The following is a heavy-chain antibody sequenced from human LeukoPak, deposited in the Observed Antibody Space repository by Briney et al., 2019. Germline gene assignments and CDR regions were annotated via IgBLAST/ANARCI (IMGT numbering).Heavy chain of an antibody. CDR3: ARSSYDFWSGYPLQTPTFDY. J-gene: IGHJ4*02. CDR1: GFAFSTYA. D-gene: IGHD3-3*01. V-gene: IGHV3-23*01. CDR2: ISGSGSNT. Sequence: PGGSLRLSCAASGFAFSTYAMSWVRQAPGKGLEWVSSISGSGSNTYYADSVKGQFTISRDNAKNSLYLQMNILRAEDTAVYYCARSSYDFWSGYPLQTPTFDYWGQGTLVTVSS.